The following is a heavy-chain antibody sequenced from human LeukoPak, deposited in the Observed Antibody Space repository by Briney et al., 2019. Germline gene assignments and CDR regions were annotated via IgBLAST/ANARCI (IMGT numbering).Heavy chain of an antibody. Sequence: SETLSLTCGVSGVSFSGYYWSWIRQAPGKGPEWIGEISHTGRTAYNPSLKSRVTISLDTSKNQFSLKLTFVSAADTAVYYCTRTSPGIPLDFWGQGTLDTVSS. V-gene: IGHV4-34*01. D-gene: IGHD1-26*01. CDR2: ISHTGRT. CDR3: TRTSPGIPLDF. CDR1: GVSFSGYY. J-gene: IGHJ4*02.